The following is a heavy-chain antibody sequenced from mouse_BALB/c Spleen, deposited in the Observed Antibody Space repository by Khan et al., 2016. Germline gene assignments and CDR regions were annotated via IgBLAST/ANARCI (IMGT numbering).Heavy chain of an antibody. CDR2: ISYSGST. D-gene: IGHD1-1*01. CDR1: GYSITSDYA. V-gene: IGHV3-2*02. Sequence: QLEESGPGLVKPSQSLSLTCTVTGYSITSDYAWNWIRQFPGNKLEWMGYISYSGSTSYNPSLKSRISITREPSKNQFFLQLNSVTTEDTATYYCAILIYYYGSRFAYWGQGTLVTVSA. CDR3: AILIYYYGSRFAY. J-gene: IGHJ3*01.